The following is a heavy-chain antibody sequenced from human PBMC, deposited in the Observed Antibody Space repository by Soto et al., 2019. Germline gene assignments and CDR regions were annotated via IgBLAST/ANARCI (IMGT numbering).Heavy chain of an antibody. D-gene: IGHD2-2*01. Sequence: SETLSLTCTVSGGSISSGDYYWSWIRQPPGKGLEWIGYIYYSGSTYYNPSLKSRVTISVDTSKNQYSLKLSSVTAADTAVYYCARATIVLVPAAMVSHWFDPWGQGTLVTVAS. J-gene: IGHJ5*02. CDR2: IYYSGST. V-gene: IGHV4-30-4*01. CDR3: ARATIVLVPAAMVSHWFDP. CDR1: GGSISSGDYY.